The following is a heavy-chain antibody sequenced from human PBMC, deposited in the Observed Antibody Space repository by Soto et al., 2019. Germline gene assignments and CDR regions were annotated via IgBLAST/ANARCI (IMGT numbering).Heavy chain of an antibody. J-gene: IGHJ6*03. CDR1: GFTFSSYS. D-gene: IGHD4-17*01. CDR3: ARDQDYGDQGWSNYYYYMDV. V-gene: IGHV3-48*01. Sequence: EVQLVESGGGLVQPGGSLRLSCAASGFTFSSYSMNWVRQAPGKGLEWVSYISSSSSTIYYADSVKGRFTISRDNAKNSLYLQMNSLRAEDTAVYYCARDQDYGDQGWSNYYYYMDVWGKGTTVTVSS. CDR2: ISSSSSTI.